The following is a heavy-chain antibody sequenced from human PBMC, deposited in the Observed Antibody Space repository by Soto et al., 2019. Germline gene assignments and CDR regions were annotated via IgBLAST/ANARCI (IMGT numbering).Heavy chain of an antibody. D-gene: IGHD6-6*01. Sequence: SETLSLTCTVSGGSISSSSYYWGWIRQPPGKGLEWIGSIYYSGSTYYNPSLKSRVTISVDTSKNQFSLKLSSVTAADTAVYYCARRSSSSLGSLFDPWGRGILVTVSS. CDR2: IYYSGST. CDR3: ARRSSSSLGSLFDP. CDR1: GGSISSSSYY. V-gene: IGHV4-39*01. J-gene: IGHJ5*02.